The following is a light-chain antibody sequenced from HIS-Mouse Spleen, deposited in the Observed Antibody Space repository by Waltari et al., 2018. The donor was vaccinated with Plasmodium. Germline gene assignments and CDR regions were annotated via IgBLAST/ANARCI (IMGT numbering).Light chain of an antibody. J-gene: IGLJ3*02. CDR3: YSTDSSGNHRV. CDR1: ALPKKY. CDR2: EDS. V-gene: IGLV3-10*01. Sequence: SYELTQPPSVSVSPGQTARITCSGDALPKKYAYWYQQKSGQAPVLVIYEDSKRPSGIPERFYGSNSGTMATLTISGAQVEDEADYYCYSTDSSGNHRVFGGGTKLTVL.